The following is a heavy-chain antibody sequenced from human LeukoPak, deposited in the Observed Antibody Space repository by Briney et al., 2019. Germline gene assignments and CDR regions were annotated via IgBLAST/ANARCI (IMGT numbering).Heavy chain of an antibody. CDR2: ISAYNGNT. Sequence: ASVKVSCKASGYTFTSYGISWVRQAPGQGLEWMGWISAYNGNTNYAQTLQDRVTMTTDTSTSTAYMDLRSLRSDDTAVYYCATDHRDIGSWYGPFDYWGQGTLVTVSS. CDR3: ATDHRDIGSWYGPFDY. V-gene: IGHV1-18*01. D-gene: IGHD6-13*01. J-gene: IGHJ4*02. CDR1: GYTFTSYG.